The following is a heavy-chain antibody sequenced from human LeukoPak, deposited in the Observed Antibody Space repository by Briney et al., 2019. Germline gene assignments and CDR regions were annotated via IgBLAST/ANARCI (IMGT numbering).Heavy chain of an antibody. V-gene: IGHV5-51*01. J-gene: IGHJ6*02. Sequence: GESLKISCKGSGYSFTTYWVGWVRQMPGKGLEWMGIIYPRDSDTRYSPSFRGQVTISADRSINTAYLQWSSLKASDTAIYYCARRSYCAGDCTRSVYQYYAMDVWGQGTTVTVSS. D-gene: IGHD2-21*02. CDR2: IYPRDSDT. CDR1: GYSFTTYW. CDR3: ARRSYCAGDCTRSVYQYYAMDV.